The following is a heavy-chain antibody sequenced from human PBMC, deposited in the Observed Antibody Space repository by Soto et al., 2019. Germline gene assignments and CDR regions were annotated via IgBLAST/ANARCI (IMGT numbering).Heavy chain of an antibody. CDR2: ISGDRSYI. V-gene: IGHV3-21*01. Sequence: GSLRLSCAASGFYFVSYTMNWVRQAPGKGLEWVSSISGDRSYIYYADSVKGRFTISRDNAKNSLFLQMYSLRVEDTAVYYCVRDLSAYNWFDLWGPGTLVTVSS. CDR3: VRDLSAYNWFDL. J-gene: IGHJ5*01. CDR1: GFYFVSYT.